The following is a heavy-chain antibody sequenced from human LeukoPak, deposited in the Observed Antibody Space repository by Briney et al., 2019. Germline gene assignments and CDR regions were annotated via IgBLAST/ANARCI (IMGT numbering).Heavy chain of an antibody. D-gene: IGHD6-13*01. CDR3: AREDIIAAAGRVGYYYYGMDV. J-gene: IGHJ6*02. Sequence: ASVKVSCKASGYTFTSYYMHWVRQAPGQGLEWMGIINPSGGSTSYAQKFQGRVTMTRDTSTSTVYMELSSLRSEDTAVYYCAREDIIAAAGRVGYYYYGMDVWGQGTTVTVSS. V-gene: IGHV1-46*01. CDR1: GYTFTSYY. CDR2: INPSGGST.